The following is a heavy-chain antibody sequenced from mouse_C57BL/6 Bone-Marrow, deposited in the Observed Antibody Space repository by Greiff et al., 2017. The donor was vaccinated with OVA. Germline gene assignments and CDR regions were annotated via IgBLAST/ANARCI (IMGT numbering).Heavy chain of an antibody. J-gene: IGHJ3*01. V-gene: IGHV1-4*01. D-gene: IGHD2-2*01. Sequence: QVQLKESGAELARPGASVKMSCKASGYTFTSYTMHWVKQRPGQGLEWIGYINPSSGYTKYNQKFKDKATLTADKSSSTAYMQLSSLTSEDSAVYYCARSDYGYVAWFAYWGQGTLVTVSA. CDR3: ARSDYGYVAWFAY. CDR2: INPSSGYT. CDR1: GYTFTSYT.